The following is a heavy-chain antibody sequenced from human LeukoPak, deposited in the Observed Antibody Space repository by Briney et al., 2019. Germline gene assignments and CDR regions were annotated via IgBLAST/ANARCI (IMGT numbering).Heavy chain of an antibody. J-gene: IGHJ4*02. Sequence: PGGSLRLSCVASGFTFSTYAMTWVRQAPGKGLEWVSVISGSGRSGTNYADSVKGRFTISRDNAKNSLYLQMNSLRAEDTAVYFCARGPGSGWYNYWGQGTLVTVSS. CDR3: ARGPGSGWYNY. CDR2: ISGSGRSGT. CDR1: GFTFSTYA. V-gene: IGHV3-23*01. D-gene: IGHD6-19*01.